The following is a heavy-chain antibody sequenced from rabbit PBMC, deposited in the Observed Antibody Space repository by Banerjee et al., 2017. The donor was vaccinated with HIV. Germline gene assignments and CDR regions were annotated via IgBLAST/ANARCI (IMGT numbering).Heavy chain of an antibody. CDR3: VRGASSSGYYSL. D-gene: IGHD1-1*01. Sequence: QEQLMESGGGLVQPGGSLKLSCKASGFDFSSYGVSWVRQAPGKGLEWIGYIDPLFGTTYYANWVNGRFTFSSHNAQNTLYLQLNSLTAADTATYFCVRGASSSGYYSLWGPGTLVTVS. J-gene: IGHJ4*01. V-gene: IGHV1S47*01. CDR1: GFDFSSYG. CDR2: IDPLFGTT.